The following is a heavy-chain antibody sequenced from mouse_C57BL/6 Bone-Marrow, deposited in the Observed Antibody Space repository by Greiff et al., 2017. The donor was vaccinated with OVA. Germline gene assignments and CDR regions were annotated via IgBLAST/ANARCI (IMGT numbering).Heavy chain of an antibody. Sequence: VQLVESGAELVRPGTSVKVSCKASGYAFTNYLIEWVKQRPGQGLEWIGVINPGSGGTNYNEKFKGKATLTADKSSSTAYMQLSSLTSEDSAVYFCARNNYKVAYWGQGTLVTVSA. V-gene: IGHV1-54*01. D-gene: IGHD1-1*01. CDR2: INPGSGGT. J-gene: IGHJ3*01. CDR3: ARNNYKVAY. CDR1: GYAFTNYL.